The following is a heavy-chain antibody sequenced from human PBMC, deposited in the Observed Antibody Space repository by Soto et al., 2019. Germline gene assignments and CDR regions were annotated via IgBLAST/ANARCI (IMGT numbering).Heavy chain of an antibody. J-gene: IGHJ4*02. Sequence: QVQLVESGGGVVQPGRSLRLSCAASGFTFSSYGMHWVRQAPGKGLEWVAVISYDGSNKYYADSVKGRFTTSRDNSKNTLYLQMNSLRAEDTAVYYCAKDLLPGYFDYWGQGTLVTVSS. CDR2: ISYDGSNK. V-gene: IGHV3-30*18. CDR3: AKDLLPGYFDY. CDR1: GFTFSSYG.